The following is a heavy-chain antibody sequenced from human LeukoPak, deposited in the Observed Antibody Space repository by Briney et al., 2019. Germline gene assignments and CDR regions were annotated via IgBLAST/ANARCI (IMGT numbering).Heavy chain of an antibody. CDR1: EFNFANHA. J-gene: IGHJ4*02. CDR3: VREDTPATANY. Sequence: GGSLRLSCAASEFNFANHAMSWVRQTPGKGLEWVSAISGGGDITYYADSVTGRFTISRDNSKDTLFLQMHSLRPGDTAVYYCVREDTPATANYWGQGTLVTISS. CDR2: ISGGGDIT. V-gene: IGHV3-23*01. D-gene: IGHD2-21*02.